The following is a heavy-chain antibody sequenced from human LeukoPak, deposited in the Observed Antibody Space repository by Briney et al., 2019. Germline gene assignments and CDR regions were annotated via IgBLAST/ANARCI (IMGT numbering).Heavy chain of an antibody. CDR2: IHYSGST. D-gene: IGHD1-7*01. CDR1: GGSVSGGNYY. J-gene: IGHJ4*02. Sequence: SETLSLTCTVSGGSVSGGNYYCSWIRQSPGKGLEWIGYIHYSGSTVYNPSHKTRVTMSIDTSKNQFSLTLSSATAADTAVYYCTRTGSTGGYWGQGTLVTASS. CDR3: TRTGSTGGY. V-gene: IGHV4-61*01.